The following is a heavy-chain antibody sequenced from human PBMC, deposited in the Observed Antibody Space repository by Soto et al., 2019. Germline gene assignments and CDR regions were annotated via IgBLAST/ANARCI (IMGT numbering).Heavy chain of an antibody. CDR3: ARARIAAAGIGWFDP. Sequence: ETLSLTCTVSGGSISSYYWRWIRQPPGKGLEWIGYIYYSGSTNYNPSLKSRVTISVDTSKNQFSLKLSSVTAADTAVYYCARARIAAAGIGWFDPWGQGTLVTVS. D-gene: IGHD6-13*01. J-gene: IGHJ5*02. CDR2: IYYSGST. V-gene: IGHV4-59*01. CDR1: GGSISSYY.